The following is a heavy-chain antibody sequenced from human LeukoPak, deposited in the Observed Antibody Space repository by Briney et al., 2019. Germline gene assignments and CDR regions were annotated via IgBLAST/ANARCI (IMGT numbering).Heavy chain of an antibody. V-gene: IGHV3-15*07. CDR2: IKSRADGGTT. D-gene: IGHD2-8*01. CDR3: GVLMVYTMP. CDR1: GFTFDNAW. Sequence: PGGSLRLSCAASGFTFDNAWMNWVRQAPGKGLQWVGRIKSRADGGTTDYAAPVKGRFTISRDDSKNTLYLQMNSLKTEDTAVYYCGVLMVYTMPWGQGTLVTVSS. J-gene: IGHJ5*02.